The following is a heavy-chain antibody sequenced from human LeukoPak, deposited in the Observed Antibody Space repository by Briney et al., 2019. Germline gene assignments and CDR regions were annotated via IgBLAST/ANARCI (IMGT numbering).Heavy chain of an antibody. CDR2: ISAYNGNT. J-gene: IGHJ5*02. CDR3: ALTSGYCSSTSCYRVWFDP. D-gene: IGHD2-2*01. V-gene: IGHV1-18*01. Sequence: ASVKVSCKASGYTFTSYGISWVRQAPGQGLEWMGWISAYNGNTNYAQKLQGRVTMTTDTSTSTAYMELRSQRSDDTAVYYCALTSGYCSSTSCYRVWFDPWGQGTLVTVSS. CDR1: GYTFTSYG.